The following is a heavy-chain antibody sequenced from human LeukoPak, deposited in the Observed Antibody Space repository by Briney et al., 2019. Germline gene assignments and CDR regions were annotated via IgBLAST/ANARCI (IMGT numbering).Heavy chain of an antibody. CDR2: INPNSGGT. J-gene: IGHJ4*02. CDR3: ARTMSGSYRSDLSN. Sequence: GASVKVSCKASGYTFTGYYMHWVRQAPGQGLEWMGWINPNSGGTNYAQKFQGRVTMTRDTSISTAYLHWTSLKASDTAMYYCARTMSGSYRSDLSNWGQGTLVTVSS. CDR1: GYTFTGYY. V-gene: IGHV1-2*02. D-gene: IGHD3-16*02.